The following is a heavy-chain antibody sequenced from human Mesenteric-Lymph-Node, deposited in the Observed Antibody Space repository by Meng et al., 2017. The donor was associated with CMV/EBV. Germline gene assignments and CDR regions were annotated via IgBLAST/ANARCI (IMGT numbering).Heavy chain of an antibody. CDR2: IYGGGSNT. CDR3: AKERERWLQYYYFDS. V-gene: IGHV3-23*03. CDR1: GFAFNIYA. D-gene: IGHD5-24*01. J-gene: IGHJ4*02. Sequence: GESLKISCAASGFAFNIYAMGWVRQAPGKGLEWVSVIYGGGSNTYYGDSVKGRFTISRDNSKNTLYLQMNSLRAEDTAVYYCAKERERWLQYYYFDSWGQGTLVTVSS.